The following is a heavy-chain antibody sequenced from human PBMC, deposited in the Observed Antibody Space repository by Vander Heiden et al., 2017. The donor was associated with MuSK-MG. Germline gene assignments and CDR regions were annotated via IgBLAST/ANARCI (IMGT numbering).Heavy chain of an antibody. Sequence: QVQLVESGGGLVKPGGSLRLSCEVSGFTFSAYYMSWIRQAPGKGLEWVSYISSGGSTKYYADSVKGRFTISRDNAKNSLYLQMNSLRAEDTAVYYCARDKIDRGYHSSGYYYGNFHYWGQGTLVTVSS. J-gene: IGHJ1*01. CDR3: ARDKIDRGYHSSGYYYGNFHY. CDR1: GFTFSAYY. CDR2: ISSGGSTK. D-gene: IGHD3-22*01. V-gene: IGHV3-11*04.